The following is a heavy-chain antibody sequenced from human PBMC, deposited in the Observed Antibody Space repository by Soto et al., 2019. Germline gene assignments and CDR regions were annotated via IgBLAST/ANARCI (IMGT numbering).Heavy chain of an antibody. CDR2: FYGDRTT. J-gene: IGHJ4*02. CDR3: ARRITVTQNYLDH. D-gene: IGHD4-17*01. V-gene: IGHV4-39*01. CDR1: GYSITSTTSY. Sequence: SETLSLTCTVSGYSITSTTSYWGWFRQPPEKGLEWIGSFYGDRTTYYNPSLKSRVTMSEDTSKNQFSLKLISVTAADTAVYFCARRITVTQNYLDHWGQGTLVTVSS.